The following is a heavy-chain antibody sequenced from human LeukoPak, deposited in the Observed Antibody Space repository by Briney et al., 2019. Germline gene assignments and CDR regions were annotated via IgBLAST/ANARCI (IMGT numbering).Heavy chain of an antibody. CDR1: GGSISSCY. J-gene: IGHJ5*02. V-gene: IGHV4-59*01. CDR3: ARDVGHILTGYYGSLGWFDP. Sequence: SESLSLTCTVSGGSISSCYWSWIRQPPGKGLEWIRYIYYSGSTNYNPSLKSRVTISVDTSKNQFSLRLSSVTAADTAVYYCARDVGHILTGYYGSLGWFDPWGQGTLVTVSS. D-gene: IGHD3-9*01. CDR2: IYYSGST.